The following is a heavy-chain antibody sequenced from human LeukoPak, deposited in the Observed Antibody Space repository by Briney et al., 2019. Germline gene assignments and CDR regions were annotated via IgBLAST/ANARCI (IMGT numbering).Heavy chain of an antibody. J-gene: IGHJ4*02. Sequence: ASVKVSCKASGYTFTSYGISWVRQAPGQGLEWMGWISVYNGKTNYAQKFQGRVTMTTDASTSTAYMELRSLRSDDTAVYYCARDRIVGATVNFDYWGQGTLVTVSS. CDR1: GYTFTSYG. D-gene: IGHD1-26*01. CDR3: ARDRIVGATVNFDY. CDR2: ISVYNGKT. V-gene: IGHV1-18*01.